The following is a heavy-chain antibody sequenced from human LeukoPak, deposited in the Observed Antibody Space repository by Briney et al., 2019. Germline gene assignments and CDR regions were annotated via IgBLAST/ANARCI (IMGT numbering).Heavy chain of an antibody. CDR2: IIPIFGTA. D-gene: IGHD5-12*01. Sequence: SVKVSCKASGGTFSSYAISWVRQAPGQGLEWMGGIIPIFGTANYAQKFQGRVTITADESTSTAYMELSGLRSEDTAIYYCAGGWEPYDYFFDPWGQGTLVIVSS. CDR3: AGGWEPYDYFFDP. J-gene: IGHJ5*02. V-gene: IGHV1-69*13. CDR1: GGTFSSYA.